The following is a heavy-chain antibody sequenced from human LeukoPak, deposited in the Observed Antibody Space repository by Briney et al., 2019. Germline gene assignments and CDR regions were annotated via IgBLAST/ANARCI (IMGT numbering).Heavy chain of an antibody. V-gene: IGHV3-23*01. Sequence: GGSLRLSCAASGFTFSSYAISWVRQAPGKGLEWVSAIAGSGYDTFYADSVKGRFTISRDNSKNTLHLQMNSLRAEDTAVYYCARDQYSYAHAAHWGQGTLVTVSS. CDR2: IAGSGYDT. D-gene: IGHD5-18*01. J-gene: IGHJ4*02. CDR3: ARDQYSYAHAAH. CDR1: GFTFSSYA.